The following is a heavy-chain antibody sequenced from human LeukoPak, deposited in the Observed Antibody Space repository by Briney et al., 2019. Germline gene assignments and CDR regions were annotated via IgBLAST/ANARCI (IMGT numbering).Heavy chain of an antibody. CDR2: IRYDGSNK. D-gene: IGHD5-12*01. CDR3: AKDLLVATIGGGYFDY. Sequence: PGGSLRLSCAASGFTFSSYGMHWVRQAPGKGLEGVAFIRYDGSNKYYADSVKGRFTISRDNSKNTLYLQMNSLRAEDTAVYYCAKDLLVATIGGGYFDYWGQGTLVTVSS. J-gene: IGHJ4*02. CDR1: GFTFSSYG. V-gene: IGHV3-30*02.